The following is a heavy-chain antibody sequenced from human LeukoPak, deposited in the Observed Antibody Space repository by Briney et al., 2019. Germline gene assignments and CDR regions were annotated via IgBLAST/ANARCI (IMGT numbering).Heavy chain of an antibody. Sequence: SQTLSLTCTVSGGSISSGGYYWSWIRQHPGKGLEWIGYIYYSGSTYYNPSLKSRVTISVDTSKNQFSLRLSSVTAADTAVYYCARGDILTGYCIDFWGQGALVTVSS. J-gene: IGHJ4*02. CDR1: GGSISSGGYY. CDR2: IYYSGST. V-gene: IGHV4-31*03. CDR3: ARGDILTGYCIDF. D-gene: IGHD3-9*01.